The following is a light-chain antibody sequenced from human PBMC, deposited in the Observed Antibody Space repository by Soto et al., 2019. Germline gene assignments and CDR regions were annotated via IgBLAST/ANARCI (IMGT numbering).Light chain of an antibody. CDR3: QQLRSYPST. V-gene: IGKV1-9*01. Sequence: IQLTQSPSSLSASVVDRVTVTFLASQGINSFLALYQQKPGKAPKLLIYAASTLQSGVPSRFSGSGFGTDFTLTISSLQAEDFASYYCQQLRSYPSTFGGGTKV. CDR2: AAS. CDR1: QGINSF. J-gene: IGKJ4*01.